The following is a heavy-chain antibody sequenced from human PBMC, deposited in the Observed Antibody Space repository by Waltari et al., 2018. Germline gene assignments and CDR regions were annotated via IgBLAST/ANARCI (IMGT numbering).Heavy chain of an antibody. Sequence: QVQLVQSGAEVKKPGASVKVSCKVSGYTLTELSMHWVRQAPGKGLEWMGGFVPEDGETIYAQKVQGRVPMTEDTSTDTAYMELSSLRSEDTAVYYCATFGASLKSINGYNPVGGDYWGQGTLVTVSS. CDR2: FVPEDGET. CDR3: ATFGASLKSINGYNPVGGDY. D-gene: IGHD3-10*01. V-gene: IGHV1-24*01. J-gene: IGHJ4*02. CDR1: GYTLTELS.